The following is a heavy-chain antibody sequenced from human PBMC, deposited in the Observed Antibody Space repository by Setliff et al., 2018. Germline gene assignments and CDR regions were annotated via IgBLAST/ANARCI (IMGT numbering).Heavy chain of an antibody. CDR2: IYYSGST. CDR1: GGSISSSSYY. J-gene: IGHJ3*02. CDR3: ASSRGWLREAVAFDI. V-gene: IGHV4-39*01. D-gene: IGHD5-12*01. Sequence: SETLSLTCTVSGGSISSSSYYWGWIRQPPGKGLEWIGSIYYSGSTYYNPSLKSRVTISVDTSKNQFSLKLSSVTAADTAVYYCASSRGWLREAVAFDIWGQGTMVTVSS.